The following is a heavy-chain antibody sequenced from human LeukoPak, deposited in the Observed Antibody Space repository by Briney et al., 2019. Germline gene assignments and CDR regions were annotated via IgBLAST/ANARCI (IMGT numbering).Heavy chain of an antibody. CDR1: GFTFDDYA. J-gene: IGHJ4*02. Sequence: GRSLRLSCAASGFTFDDYAMHWVRQAPGKGLEYVSAITSYGDNTYYANSVKGRFTISRDNSKNTLYLQMGSLRVEDMAVYYCARAPRWQQLVPGYFDYWGQGTQVIVSS. CDR3: ARAPRWQQLVPGYFDY. D-gene: IGHD6-13*01. V-gene: IGHV3-64*01. CDR2: ITSYGDNT.